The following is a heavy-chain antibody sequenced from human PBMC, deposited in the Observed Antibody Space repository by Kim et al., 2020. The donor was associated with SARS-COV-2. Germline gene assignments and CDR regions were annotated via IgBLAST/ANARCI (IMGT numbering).Heavy chain of an antibody. D-gene: IGHD3-10*01. Sequence: GGSLRLSCAASGFTFSSYAMSWVRQAPGKGLERVSDISSGGSSTYYGDSVKGRFTISRDNSKNTLYLQMNSLRVEDTAVYYCAKIMNYGSGSGGYWGQGT. CDR1: GFTFSSYA. CDR2: ISSGGSST. V-gene: IGHV3-23*03. J-gene: IGHJ4*02. CDR3: AKIMNYGSGSGGY.